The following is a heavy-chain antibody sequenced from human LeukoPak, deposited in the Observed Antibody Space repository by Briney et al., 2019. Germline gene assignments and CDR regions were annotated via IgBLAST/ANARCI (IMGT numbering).Heavy chain of an antibody. CDR2: IKTKTDGGTT. CDR1: GFTFSNAY. CDR3: AKALLFGLRYFDWLIDY. V-gene: IGHV3-15*01. D-gene: IGHD3-9*01. Sequence: GGSLRLSCAASGFTFSNAYMSWVRQAPGKGLGWVGRIKTKTDGGTTDYAAPVKGRFTISRDDSKNTLYLQMNSLRAEDTAVYYCAKALLFGLRYFDWLIDYWGQGTLVTVSS. J-gene: IGHJ4*02.